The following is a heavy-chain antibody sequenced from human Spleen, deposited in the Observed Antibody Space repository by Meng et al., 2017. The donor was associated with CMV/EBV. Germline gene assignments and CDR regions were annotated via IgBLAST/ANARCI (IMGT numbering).Heavy chain of an antibody. CDR3: ARGPRTRFGERFDY. J-gene: IGHJ4*02. CDR1: GGSFSGYY. D-gene: IGHD3-10*02. V-gene: IGHV4-34*01. CDR2: INHSGST. Sequence: QVTLQQWGAGLLKPSETLSLTVAVYGGSFSGYYWSGIRQPQGKGLEWIGEINHSGSTNYNPSLKSRVTISVDTSKNQFSLKLSSVTAADTAVYYCARGPRTRFGERFDYWGQGTLVTVSS.